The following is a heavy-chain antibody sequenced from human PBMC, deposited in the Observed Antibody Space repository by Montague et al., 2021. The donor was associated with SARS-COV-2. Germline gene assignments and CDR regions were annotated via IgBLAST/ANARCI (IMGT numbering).Heavy chain of an antibody. CDR1: GFTFSSYW. V-gene: IGHV3-7*01. J-gene: IGHJ6*02. CDR2: IKQDGSEK. D-gene: IGHD1-26*01. Sequence: SLRLSCVASGFTFSSYWMSWVRQAPGKGLEWVANIKQDGSEKYYVDSVKGRFTISRDNAKNSLYLQMNSLRAEDTAVYYCARDMAGGSYYYYGMDVWGQGTTVTVSS. CDR3: ARDMAGGSYYYYGMDV.